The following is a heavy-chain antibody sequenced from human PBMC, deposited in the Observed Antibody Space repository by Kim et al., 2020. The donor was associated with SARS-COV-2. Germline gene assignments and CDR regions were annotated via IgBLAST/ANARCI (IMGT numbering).Heavy chain of an antibody. J-gene: IGHJ6*02. D-gene: IGHD3-22*01. CDR1: GLTFDNSA. CDR2: LSFDGRNK. V-gene: IGHV3-30-3*01. Sequence: GGSLRLSCAASGLTFDNSAMNWVRQAPGKGLEWVAVLSFDGRNKAYADSVQGRFTISRDNSKSTLHLQMSSLRVEDTAIYYCARGNYYEMISLSVYYNGLDVWGQVTTVTVSS. CDR3: ARGNYYEMISLSVYYNGLDV.